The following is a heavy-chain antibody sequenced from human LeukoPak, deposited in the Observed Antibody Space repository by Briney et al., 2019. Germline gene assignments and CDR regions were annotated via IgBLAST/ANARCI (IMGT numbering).Heavy chain of an antibody. J-gene: IGHJ4*02. CDR3: ARRRGIAVALDY. CDR1: GFTFSSYA. Sequence: GGSLRLSCAGSGFTFSSYAMHWVRQAPGKGLEYVSGISSNGGSTYHANSVKGRFTISRDNAKNSLYLQMNSLRAEDTAVYYCARRRGIAVALDYWGQGTLVTVSS. CDR2: ISSNGGST. D-gene: IGHD6-19*01. V-gene: IGHV3-64*01.